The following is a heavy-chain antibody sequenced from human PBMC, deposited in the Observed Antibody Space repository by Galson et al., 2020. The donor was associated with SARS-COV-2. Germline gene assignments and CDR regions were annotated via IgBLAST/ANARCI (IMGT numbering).Heavy chain of an antibody. CDR2: ISYDGSNK. Sequence: GGSLRLSCAASGFTFSSYAMHWVRQAPGKGLEWVAVISYDGSNKYYADSVKGRSTNSRDNSKNTLYLQMNSLRAEDTAVYYCAREGYYYDSSGYYSDAFDIWGQGTMVTVSS. V-gene: IGHV3-30*04. CDR1: GFTFSSYA. CDR3: AREGYYYDSSGYYSDAFDI. J-gene: IGHJ3*02. D-gene: IGHD3-22*01.